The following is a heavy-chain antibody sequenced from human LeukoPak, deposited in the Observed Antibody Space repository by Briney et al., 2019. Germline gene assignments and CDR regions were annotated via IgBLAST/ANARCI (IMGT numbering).Heavy chain of an antibody. CDR2: IYGSGST. J-gene: IGHJ4*02. D-gene: IGHD6-19*01. Sequence: SETLSLTCTVSGDSLSSHYWSWIRQPPGKGLEWIGYIYGSGSTHYDPSLRSRVTISEDTSKNQFSLKLTSVTAADTAVYYCARNAGWYSHDSWGQGTLVTVSS. CDR3: ARNAGWYSHDS. CDR1: GDSLSSHY. V-gene: IGHV4-59*08.